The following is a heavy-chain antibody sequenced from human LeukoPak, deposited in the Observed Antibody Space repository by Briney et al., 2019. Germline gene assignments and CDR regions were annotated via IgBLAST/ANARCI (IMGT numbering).Heavy chain of an antibody. CDR3: ARIVWSGNAGNFDY. V-gene: IGHV4-39*01. Sequence: SETLSLTCTVSGGSISSSSYYWGWIRQPPGKGLEWIGNIYYSGSTNYNPSLKSQVTISVDTSKNQFSLKLSSVTAADTAVYYCARIVWSGNAGNFDYWGQGTLVTVSS. D-gene: IGHD3-3*01. CDR1: GGSISSSSYY. CDR2: IYYSGST. J-gene: IGHJ4*02.